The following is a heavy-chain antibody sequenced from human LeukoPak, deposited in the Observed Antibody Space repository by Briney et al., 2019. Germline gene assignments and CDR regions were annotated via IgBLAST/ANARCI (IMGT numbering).Heavy chain of an antibody. CDR2: IKSKTDGGTT. CDR3: ARDSLDYYDSSGYHNHDAFDI. D-gene: IGHD3-22*01. CDR1: GFTFSNAW. J-gene: IGHJ3*02. Sequence: PGGSLRLSCAASGFTFSNAWMSWVRQAPGKGLEWVGRIKSKTDGGTTDYAAPVKGRFTISRDDSKNTLYLQMNSLRAEDTAVYYCARDSLDYYDSSGYHNHDAFDIWGQGTMVTVSS. V-gene: IGHV3-15*01.